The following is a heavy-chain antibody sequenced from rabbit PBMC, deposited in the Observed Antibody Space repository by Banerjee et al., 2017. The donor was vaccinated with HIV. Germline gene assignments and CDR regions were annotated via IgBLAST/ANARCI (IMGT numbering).Heavy chain of an antibody. Sequence: QSLEESGGDLVKPGASLTLTCTASGFDLSNYYYMCWVRQAPGKGLEWIACIDTGSSGYTWYANWAKGRFTVSKTSSTTVTLQMTSMTGADTDTYFCARWVSGSNYWDLWGPGTLVTVS. CDR2: IDTGSSGYT. CDR1: GFDLSNYYY. J-gene: IGHJ4*01. D-gene: IGHD8-1*01. V-gene: IGHV1S40*01. CDR3: ARWVSGSNYWDL.